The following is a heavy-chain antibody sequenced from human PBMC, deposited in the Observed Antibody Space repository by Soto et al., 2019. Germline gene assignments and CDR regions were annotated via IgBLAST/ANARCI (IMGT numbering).Heavy chain of an antibody. CDR2: IRSKAYGGTT. V-gene: IGHV3-49*03. J-gene: IGHJ4*02. CDR3: TRDFGLNYYDSSGYYFDY. Sequence: GESLKISCTASGFTFGDYAMSWFRQAPGKGLEWVGFIRSKAYGGTTEYAASVKGRFTISRDDSKSIAYLQMNSLKTEDTAVYYCTRDFGLNYYDSSGYYFDYWGQGTLVTVSS. D-gene: IGHD3-22*01. CDR1: GFTFGDYA.